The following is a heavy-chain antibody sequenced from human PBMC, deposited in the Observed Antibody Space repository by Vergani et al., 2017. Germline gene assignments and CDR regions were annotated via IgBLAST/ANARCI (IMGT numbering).Heavy chain of an antibody. D-gene: IGHD6-13*01. CDR2: IYPGDSDT. Sequence: EVQLVQSGAEVKKPGESLKISCKGSGYSFTSYWIGWVRQMPGKGLEWMGIIYPGDSDTRYSPSFQGQVTISADKSISTAYLQWSSLKASDTAMYYCARRGLSSIWYDQPDGYFDLWGRGTLVTVSS. CDR1: GYSFTSYW. V-gene: IGHV5-51*01. CDR3: ARRGLSSIWYDQPDGYFDL. J-gene: IGHJ2*01.